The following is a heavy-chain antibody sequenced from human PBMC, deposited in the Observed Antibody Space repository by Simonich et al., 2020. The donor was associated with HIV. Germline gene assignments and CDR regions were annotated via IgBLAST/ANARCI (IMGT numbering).Heavy chain of an antibody. V-gene: IGHV1-18*01. D-gene: IGHD1-7*01. CDR3: ARGTRFDY. CDR2: INPYNLNT. Sequence: QVQLVQSGAEVKKPGASVKVSCKASGYTFTNYFITWVRQAPGQGLEWMGWINPYNLNTNYAQKLQELKGRVTMTTDTSTSTVYMELRSLTSDDTAVYYCARGTRFDYWGQGTLVIVSS. CDR1: GYTFTNYF. J-gene: IGHJ4*02.